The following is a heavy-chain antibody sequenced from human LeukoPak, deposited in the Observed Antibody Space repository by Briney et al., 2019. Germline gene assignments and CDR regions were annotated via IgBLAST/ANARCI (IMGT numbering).Heavy chain of an antibody. CDR1: GFTFSSYW. D-gene: IGHD5-12*01. Sequence: GGSLRLSCAASGFTFSSYWMSWVRQAPGKGLEWVANIKQDGSEKYYVDSVKGRFTISRDNAKNSLYLQMNSLRAEDTAVYYCARDRSAKYSGYAGGYWGQGTLATVSS. CDR3: ARDRSAKYSGYAGGY. J-gene: IGHJ4*02. CDR2: IKQDGSEK. V-gene: IGHV3-7*04.